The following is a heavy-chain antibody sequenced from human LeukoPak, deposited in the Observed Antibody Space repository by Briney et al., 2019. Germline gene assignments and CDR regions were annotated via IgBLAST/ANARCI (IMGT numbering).Heavy chain of an antibody. J-gene: IGHJ1*01. Sequence: GGSLRLSCAASGFTFSSYEMNSVRQAPGRGLEWVSYISSSGSTIYYADSVKGRFTISRDNPKNSLYLQTDSLRTEHTAVSYCASGSGRYYGGFDSWDRGQVILVTAAS. CDR2: ISSSGSTI. CDR3: ASGSGRYYGGFDSWD. D-gene: IGHD1-26*01. V-gene: IGHV3-48*03. CDR1: GFTFSSYE.